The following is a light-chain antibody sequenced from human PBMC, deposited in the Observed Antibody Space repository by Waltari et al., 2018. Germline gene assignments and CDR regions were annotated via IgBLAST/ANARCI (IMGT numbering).Light chain of an antibody. CDR1: QGINSW. J-gene: IGKJ4*01. CDR2: AAS. Sequence: DIPMTQSPPSVSAFVGDSVTITCRASQGINSWLAWYQEKPGKAPKLLIYAASNLQSGVPSRFSGSGSGTDFALTISSLQPEDFATYFCRQVNSFPLTFGGGTKVDIK. V-gene: IGKV1-12*01. CDR3: RQVNSFPLT.